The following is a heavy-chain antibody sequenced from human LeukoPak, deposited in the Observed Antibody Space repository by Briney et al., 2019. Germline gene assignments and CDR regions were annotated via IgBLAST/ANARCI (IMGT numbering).Heavy chain of an antibody. Sequence: PGGSLRHSRSASGFPAISNYMSWVRQAPGKGLEWVSVIYSGGSTYYADSVKGRFTISRDNSKNTLYLQMNSLRAEDTAVYYCARALYRNGYFAYSGDRALVTVSS. J-gene: IGHJ4*01. CDR3: ARALYRNGYFAY. D-gene: IGHD4-11*01. CDR2: IYSGGST. V-gene: IGHV3-53*01. CDR1: GFPAISNY.